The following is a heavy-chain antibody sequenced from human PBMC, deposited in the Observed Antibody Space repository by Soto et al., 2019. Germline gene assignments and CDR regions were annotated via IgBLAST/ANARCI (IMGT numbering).Heavy chain of an antibody. J-gene: IGHJ4*02. CDR2: ISYDGSNK. CDR3: ARDISGSYSFDC. Sequence: GGSLRLSCAASGFTFSNYAMHWVRQAPGKGLEWVTVISYDGSNKYYADSVKGRLIISRDNSKNTLDLQMNSLRAEDTAVYYCARDISGSYSFDCWGQGT. V-gene: IGHV3-30-3*01. CDR1: GFTFSNYA. D-gene: IGHD3-22*01.